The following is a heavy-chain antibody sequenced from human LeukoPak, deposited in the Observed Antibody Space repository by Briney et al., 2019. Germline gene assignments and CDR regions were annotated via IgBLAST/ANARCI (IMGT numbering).Heavy chain of an antibody. J-gene: IGHJ5*02. CDR2: ISGTTTYT. Sequence: PGRSLRPSCAASGFAFSDYYMNWIRQAPGKGLEWVAYISGTTTYTNYADSVKGRFTISRDNAKNSLYLQMNSLRTEDTAVYYCVRGDYDRPINWFDPWGLGTLVTVSS. CDR1: GFAFSDYY. D-gene: IGHD3-16*01. CDR3: VRGDYDRPINWFDP. V-gene: IGHV3-11*06.